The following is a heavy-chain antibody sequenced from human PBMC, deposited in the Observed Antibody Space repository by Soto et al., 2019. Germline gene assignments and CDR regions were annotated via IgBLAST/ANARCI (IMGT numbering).Heavy chain of an antibody. V-gene: IGHV4-59*08. D-gene: IGHD4-17*01. CDR1: GGSISSYY. J-gene: IGHJ4*02. CDR2: IYYSGST. Sequence: SETLSLTCTVSGGSISSYYWSWIRQPPGRGLEWIGYIYYSGSTNYNPSLKSRVTISVDTSKNQFSLKLSSVTAADTAVYYCARNYGTLHDYWGQGTLVTVSS. CDR3: ARNYGTLHDY.